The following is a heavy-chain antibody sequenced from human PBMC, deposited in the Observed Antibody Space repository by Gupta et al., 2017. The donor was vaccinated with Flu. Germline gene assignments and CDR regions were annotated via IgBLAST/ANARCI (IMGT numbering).Heavy chain of an antibody. CDR3: ARAAVGDYVWGSYYYYGMDV. V-gene: IGHV1-69*06. D-gene: IGHD3-16*01. CDR2: IIPIFGTA. J-gene: IGHJ6*02. Sequence: QVQLVQSGAEVKKLGSAVKVSCKASGGTFSSYAISWVRQAPGQGLEWMGVIIPIFGTANYAQKFQGRVTITADKSTSTAYMELSSLRSEDTAVYYCARAAVGDYVWGSYYYYGMDVWGQGTTVTVSS. CDR1: GGTFSSYA.